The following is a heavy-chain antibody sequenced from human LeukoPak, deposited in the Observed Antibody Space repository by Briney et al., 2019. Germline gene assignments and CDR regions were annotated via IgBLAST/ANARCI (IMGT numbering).Heavy chain of an antibody. CDR2: INPNSGGT. CDR3: ARGVLGISSSWCDY. D-gene: IGHD6-13*01. CDR1: GYTFTGYY. V-gene: IGHV1-2*02. Sequence: GASVKVSCKASGYTFTGYYMHWVRQAPGQGLEWMGWINPNSGGTNYAQKFQGRVTMTRDTSISTAYMELSRLRSDDTAVYYCARGVLGISSSWCDYWGQGTLVTVSS. J-gene: IGHJ4*02.